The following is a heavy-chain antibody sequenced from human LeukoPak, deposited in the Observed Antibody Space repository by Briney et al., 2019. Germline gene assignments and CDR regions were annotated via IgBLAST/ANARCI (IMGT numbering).Heavy chain of an antibody. Sequence: SETLSLTCTVSGGSIGSSSYYWGWIRQPPGKGLEWIGSIYYSGSTYYNPSLKSRVTISVDTSKNQFSLKLSSVTAADTAVYYCARQPPDSSGYYYPYYFDFWGQGTLVTVSS. V-gene: IGHV4-39*01. CDR2: IYYSGST. J-gene: IGHJ4*02. CDR1: GGSIGSSSYY. D-gene: IGHD3-22*01. CDR3: ARQPPDSSGYYYPYYFDF.